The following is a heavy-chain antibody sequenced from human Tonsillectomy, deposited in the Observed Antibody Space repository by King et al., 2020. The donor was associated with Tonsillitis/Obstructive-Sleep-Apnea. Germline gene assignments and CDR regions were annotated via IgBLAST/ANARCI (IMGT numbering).Heavy chain of an antibody. CDR2: IYYSGCT. J-gene: IGHJ3*02. V-gene: IGHV4-59*08. CDR3: ARISLEKYVFDI. Sequence: QLQESGPGLVKPSETLSLTCTVSGGPISSYYWSWIRQPPGKGLEWNGYIYYSGCTHYNSSLKSRVTISVDTYKNQFSLKLSSVTAADTAMYYCARISLEKYVFDIWGQGTMVTVSS. CDR1: GGPISSYY.